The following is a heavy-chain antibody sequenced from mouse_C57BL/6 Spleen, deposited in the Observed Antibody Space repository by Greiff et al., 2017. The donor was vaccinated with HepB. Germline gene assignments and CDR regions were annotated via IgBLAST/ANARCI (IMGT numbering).Heavy chain of an antibody. J-gene: IGHJ4*01. CDR2: IRNKANGYTT. CDR3: ARWEGTSYAMDY. Sequence: EVQLVESGGGLVQPGGSLSLSCAASGFTFTDYYMSWVRQPPGKALEWLGFIRNKANGYTTEYSASVKGRFTISRDNSQSILYLQMNALRAEDSATYYCARWEGTSYAMDYWGQGTSVTVSS. D-gene: IGHD3-3*01. V-gene: IGHV7-3*01. CDR1: GFTFTDYY.